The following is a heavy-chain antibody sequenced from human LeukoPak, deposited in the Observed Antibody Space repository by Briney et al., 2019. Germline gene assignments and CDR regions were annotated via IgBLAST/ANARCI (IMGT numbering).Heavy chain of an antibody. CDR1: GYTFIGYY. Sequence: ASVKVSCKASGYTFIGYYMHWVRQAPGQGLEWMGWINPNSGGTNYAQKFQGRVTMTRDTSIRTAYMELSSLRSEDTAVYYCATDQVGATQFDYWGQGTLVTVSS. J-gene: IGHJ4*02. CDR3: ATDQVGATQFDY. CDR2: INPNSGGT. D-gene: IGHD1-26*01. V-gene: IGHV1-2*02.